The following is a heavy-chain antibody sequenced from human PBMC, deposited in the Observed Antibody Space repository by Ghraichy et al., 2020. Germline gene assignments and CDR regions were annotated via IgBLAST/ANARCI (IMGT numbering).Heavy chain of an antibody. Sequence: ESLNISCAASGFTFSSYAMSWVRQAPGKGLEWVSAISGSGGGTYYADSVKGRFTISRDNSKNTLYLQMNSLRAEDTAVYYCAKVSGWYAGNYFDYWGQGTLVTVSS. D-gene: IGHD6-19*01. CDR1: GFTFSSYA. J-gene: IGHJ4*02. V-gene: IGHV3-23*01. CDR2: ISGSGGGT. CDR3: AKVSGWYAGNYFDY.